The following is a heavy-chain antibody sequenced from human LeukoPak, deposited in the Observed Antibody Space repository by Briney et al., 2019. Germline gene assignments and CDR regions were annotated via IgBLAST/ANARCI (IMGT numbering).Heavy chain of an antibody. J-gene: IGHJ6*02. V-gene: IGHV1-69*13. D-gene: IGHD3-22*01. CDR1: GGTFSSYA. CDR2: IIPIFGTA. CDR3: ARGLDDSSGYYPHATYYYYGVDV. Sequence: EASVKVSCKASGGTFSSYAISWVRQAPGQGLEWKGGIIPIFGTANYAQKFQGRVTITADESTSTAYMELSSLRSEDTAVCYCARGLDDSSGYYPHATYYYYGVDVWGQGTTVTVSS.